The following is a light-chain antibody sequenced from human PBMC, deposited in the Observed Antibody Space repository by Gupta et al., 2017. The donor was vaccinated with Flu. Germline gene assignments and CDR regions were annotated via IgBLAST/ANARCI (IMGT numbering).Light chain of an antibody. CDR3: QAWDSSTVV. CDR1: KLGHKY. J-gene: IGLJ2*01. V-gene: IGLV3-1*01. CDR2: QDT. Sequence: SYELTQPPSVSVSPGQTASITCSEDKLGHKYVCWYQQKPGQSPVLVIYQDTKRPAGIPERVSGSNSGNTATLSISGTQAMDEADYYGQAWDSSTVVFGGGTKLTVL.